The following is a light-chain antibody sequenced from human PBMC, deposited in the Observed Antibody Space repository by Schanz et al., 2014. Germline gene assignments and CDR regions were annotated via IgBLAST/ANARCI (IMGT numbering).Light chain of an antibody. J-gene: IGLJ2*01. Sequence: QSALTQPPSASGSPGQSVTISCTGTSSDVGGYNYVSWYQQHPGKAPKLLIYEVTKRPSGVPDRFSGSKSGTTASLTVSGLQAEDEADYYCSSYTSSSTLVLFGGGTKLTVL. V-gene: IGLV2-8*01. CDR1: SSDVGGYNY. CDR3: SSYTSSSTLVL. CDR2: EVT.